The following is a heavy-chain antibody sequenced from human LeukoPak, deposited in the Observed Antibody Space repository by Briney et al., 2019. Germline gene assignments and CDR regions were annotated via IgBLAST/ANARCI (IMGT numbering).Heavy chain of an antibody. Sequence: PGGSLRLSCAASGFTFSSYGMHWVRQAPGKGLEWVAVISYDGSNKYYADSVKGRFTISRDNSKNTLYLQMNSLRAEDTAVYYCARDRLRVMVREPATPEYYGMDVWGQGTTVTVSS. V-gene: IGHV3-30*03. J-gene: IGHJ6*02. CDR1: GFTFSSYG. CDR2: ISYDGSNK. D-gene: IGHD3-10*01. CDR3: ARDRLRVMVREPATPEYYGMDV.